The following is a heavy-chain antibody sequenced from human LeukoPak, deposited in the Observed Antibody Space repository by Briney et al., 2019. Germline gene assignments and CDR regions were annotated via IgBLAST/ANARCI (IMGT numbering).Heavy chain of an antibody. CDR3: VKRGSDRGPYFFDY. D-gene: IGHD3-22*01. Sequence: GGSLRLSCGASGFTFSTYPMHWVRQAPGKGLEWVAAISKEGSNKYYADSVKGRYTISRDSSKNMLYLEMNSLSGEDTAVYYCVKRGSDRGPYFFDYWGQGTLVTVSS. V-gene: IGHV3-30*18. CDR1: GFTFSTYP. J-gene: IGHJ4*02. CDR2: ISKEGSNK.